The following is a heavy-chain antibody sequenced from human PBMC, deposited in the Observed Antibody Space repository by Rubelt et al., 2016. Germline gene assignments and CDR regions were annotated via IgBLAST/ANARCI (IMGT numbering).Heavy chain of an antibody. CDR2: INAGNGNT. Sequence: QVQLVQSGAEVKKPGASAKVSCKASGYTFTSYAMHWVRQAPGQRLEWMGWINAGNGNTKYSQKFQGRVTITRDTSASTAYMELSSLRSEDTAVYYCACQGVDESGWLPNFYYYYGMDVWGQGTTVTVSS. V-gene: IGHV1-3*01. CDR3: ACQGVDESGWLPNFYYYYGMDV. J-gene: IGHJ6*02. CDR1: GYTFTSYA. D-gene: IGHD6-19*01.